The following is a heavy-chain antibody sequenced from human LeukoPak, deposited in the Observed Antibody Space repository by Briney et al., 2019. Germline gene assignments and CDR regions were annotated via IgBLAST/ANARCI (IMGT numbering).Heavy chain of an antibody. Sequence: SETLSLTCAVYGGSFSGYYWSWIRQPPGKGLEWIGYIYYSGSTNYNPSLKSRVTISVDTSKNQFSLKLSSVTAADTAVYYCARVRDYVWGSYRYPPPYFDYWGQGTLVTVSS. CDR2: IYYSGST. CDR3: ARVRDYVWGSYRYPPPYFDY. D-gene: IGHD3-16*02. J-gene: IGHJ4*02. CDR1: GGSFSGYY. V-gene: IGHV4-59*01.